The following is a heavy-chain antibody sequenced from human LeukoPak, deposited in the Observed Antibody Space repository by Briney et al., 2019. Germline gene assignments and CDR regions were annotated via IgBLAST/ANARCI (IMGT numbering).Heavy chain of an antibody. CDR3: ARRRDGSHWYFDL. V-gene: IGHV5-51*01. Sequence: GESLKISCKGSGYSFTSYCIGWVRQMPGKGLEWMGIIYPGDSDTRYSPSFQGQVTISADKSISTAYLQWSSLKASDTAMYYCARRRDGSHWYFDLWGRGTLVTVSS. CDR1: GYSFTSYC. CDR2: IYPGDSDT. D-gene: IGHD5-24*01. J-gene: IGHJ2*01.